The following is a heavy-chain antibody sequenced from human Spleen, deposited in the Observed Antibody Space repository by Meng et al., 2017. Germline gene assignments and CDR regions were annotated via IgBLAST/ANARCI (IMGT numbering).Heavy chain of an antibody. CDR3: TTDLYDILTGYETDY. J-gene: IGHJ4*02. CDR1: GFTFSNAW. V-gene: IGHV3-15*01. D-gene: IGHD3-9*01. Sequence: GGSLRLSCAASGFTFSNAWMSWVRQAPGKGLEWVGRIKSKTDGGTTDYAAPVKGRFTISRDDSKNTLYLQMNSLKTEDTAVYYRTTDLYDILTGYETDYWGQGTLVTVSS. CDR2: IKSKTDGGTT.